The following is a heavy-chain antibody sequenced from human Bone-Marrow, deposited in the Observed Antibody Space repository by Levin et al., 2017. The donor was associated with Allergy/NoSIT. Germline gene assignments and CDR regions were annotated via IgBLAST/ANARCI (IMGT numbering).Heavy chain of an antibody. V-gene: IGHV3-9*01. Sequence: SLKISCAASGFSFDDYAMHWVRQIPGRGPEWVAGIRWNSDSIGYADSVRGRFTISRDNAKNSLYLQMDSLRVEDTALYYCVKDSGILTAALGYWGQGPVVAVSS. D-gene: IGHD3-9*01. J-gene: IGHJ4*02. CDR3: VKDSGILTAALGY. CDR1: GFSFDDYA. CDR2: IRWNSDSI.